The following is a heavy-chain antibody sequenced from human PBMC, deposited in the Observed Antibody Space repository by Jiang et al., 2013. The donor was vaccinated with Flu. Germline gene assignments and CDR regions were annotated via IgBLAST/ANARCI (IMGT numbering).Heavy chain of an antibody. D-gene: IGHD4-17*01. CDR1: GGSISSAYYY. CDR3: ARAVTDAFDI. CDR2: IHYSGST. Sequence: GSGLVKPSQTLSLTCTVSGGSISSAYYYWSWIRQHPGKGLECIGYIHYSGSTYYDPSLKSRVTISVDTSKSQFSLKLSSVTAADTAIYYCARAVTDAFDIWGQGTMVTVSS. J-gene: IGHJ3*02. V-gene: IGHV4-31*03.